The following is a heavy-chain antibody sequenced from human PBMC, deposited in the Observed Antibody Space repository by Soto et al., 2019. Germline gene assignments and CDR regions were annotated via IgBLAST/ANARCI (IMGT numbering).Heavy chain of an antibody. CDR2: INPNSGGT. V-gene: IGHV1-2*02. CDR3: ARGQLLWFGDFDY. D-gene: IGHD3-10*01. J-gene: IGHJ4*02. Sequence: ASVKGSCKASGYTFTGYYIHWVRQAPGQGLEWMGWINPNSGGTNYAQKFQGRVTMTRDTSISTAYMELSRLRSDDTAVYYCARGQLLWFGDFDYWGQGTLVTVSS. CDR1: GYTFTGYY.